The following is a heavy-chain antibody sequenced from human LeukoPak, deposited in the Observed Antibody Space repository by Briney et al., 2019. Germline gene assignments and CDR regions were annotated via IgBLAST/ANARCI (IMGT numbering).Heavy chain of an antibody. CDR2: IYYSVST. Sequence: SETLSLTCAVSGYSISSGYYWGWIRQPPGRGLEWIGSIYYSVSTHYNPSLKSRVTISIDTSKNQISLKLNSVTAADTAVYYCARHDGDCSTTSCLNWFDTLGQGTLVTVFS. D-gene: IGHD2-2*01. J-gene: IGHJ5*02. CDR3: ARHDGDCSTTSCLNWFDT. CDR1: GYSISSGYY. V-gene: IGHV4-38-2*01.